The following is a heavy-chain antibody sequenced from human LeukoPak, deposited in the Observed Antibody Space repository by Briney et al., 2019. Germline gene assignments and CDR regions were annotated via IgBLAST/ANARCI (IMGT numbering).Heavy chain of an antibody. CDR2: INPSGGST. CDR3: ARTAGRTFDY. V-gene: IGHV1-46*01. Sequence: ASVKVSCKASGYTFTSYFMHWVRQAPGQGLEWMGIINPSGGSTSYAQKFQGRVTMTRDTSTSTVYMKLSSLRSKDTAVYYCARTAGRTFDYWGQGTLVTVSS. J-gene: IGHJ4*02. CDR1: GYTFTSYF. D-gene: IGHD6-6*01.